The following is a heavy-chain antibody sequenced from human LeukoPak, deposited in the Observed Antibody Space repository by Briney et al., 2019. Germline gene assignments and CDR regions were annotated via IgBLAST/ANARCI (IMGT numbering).Heavy chain of an antibody. V-gene: IGHV3-7*05. CDR1: GFTFSNYW. CDR2: IKEDGSET. J-gene: IGHJ4*02. D-gene: IGHD3-10*01. Sequence: GGSLRLSCSASGFTFSNYWMSWVRQAPGKGLEWVANIKEDGSETNYVDSVKGRFTISRDNAKNSLYLQMNSLRAEDTAVYYCARENYGLFASWAQGTLVTVPS. CDR3: ARENYGLFAS.